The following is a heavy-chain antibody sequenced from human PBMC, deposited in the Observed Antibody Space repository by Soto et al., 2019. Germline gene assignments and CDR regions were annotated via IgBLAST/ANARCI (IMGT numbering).Heavy chain of an antibody. V-gene: IGHV3-33*06. J-gene: IGHJ6*02. Sequence: QVQLVESGGGVVQPGRSLRLSCAASGFTFSYYGMHWVRQAPGKGLAWVAVIWDDGSKKYYGDSVKGLFTISRDNSKNTLYLQMNSLRVDDTAVYYLANGVVGVSTQKTYQYGMDVWGQGTTVTVSS. CDR1: GFTFSYYG. CDR3: ANGVVGVSTQKTYQYGMDV. D-gene: IGHD2-2*01. CDR2: IWDDGSKK.